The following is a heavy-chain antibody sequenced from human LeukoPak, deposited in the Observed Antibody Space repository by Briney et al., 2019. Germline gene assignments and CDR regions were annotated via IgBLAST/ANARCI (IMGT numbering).Heavy chain of an antibody. CDR2: ISTRNKYI. V-gene: IGHV3-11*06. Sequence: GGSLRLSCAASGFTFSDYFMSWLRQAPGKGLEWVSYISTRNKYINYADSVKGRFTISRDNAKNSLFLQMNSLRAEDTAVYYCARDKGTEGLLPRGDWYFDLWGRGTLVTVSS. J-gene: IGHJ2*01. D-gene: IGHD3-3*01. CDR1: GFTFSDYF. CDR3: ARDKGTEGLLPRGDWYFDL.